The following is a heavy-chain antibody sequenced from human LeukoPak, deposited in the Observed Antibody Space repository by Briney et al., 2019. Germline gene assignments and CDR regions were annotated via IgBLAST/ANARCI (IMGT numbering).Heavy chain of an antibody. Sequence: SETLSLTCAVYGGSFSGYYWSWIRQPPGKGLEWIGEINHSGSTNYNPSLKSRVTISVDTSKNQFSLKLSSVTAADTAVYYCARGSKLALPQVDYYYHYGMDVWGQGTTVTVSS. CDR1: GGSFSGYY. D-gene: IGHD6-6*01. CDR2: INHSGST. CDR3: ARGSKLALPQVDYYYHYGMDV. J-gene: IGHJ6*02. V-gene: IGHV4-34*01.